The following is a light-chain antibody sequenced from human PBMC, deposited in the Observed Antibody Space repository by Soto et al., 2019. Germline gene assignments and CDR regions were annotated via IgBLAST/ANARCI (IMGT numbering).Light chain of an antibody. V-gene: IGKV1-39*01. CDR3: QQSYSSPPT. J-gene: IGKJ1*01. CDR1: QDIRKF. Sequence: DIQMTQSPSSLSASVGDRVTITCQASQDIRKFLNWYQQKPGKAPKLLINDASNLETGVPSRFSGSGSGTDFTLTISSLQPEDFATYYCQQSYSSPPTFGQGTKVDIK. CDR2: DAS.